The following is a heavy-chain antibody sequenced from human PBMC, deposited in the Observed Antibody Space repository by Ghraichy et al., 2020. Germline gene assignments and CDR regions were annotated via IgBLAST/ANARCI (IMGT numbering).Heavy chain of an antibody. CDR1: GGSISSSSYY. CDR3: ARRRGTAATYAFDI. Sequence: SQTLSLTCTVSGGSISSSSYYWGWIRQPPGKGLEWIASIYYTTYYNPSLKSRVSISIDTSKNQFSLKLSSVTAADTAVYYCARRRGTAATYAFDIWGQGTVVTVSS. J-gene: IGHJ3*02. CDR2: IYYTT. V-gene: IGHV4-39*01. D-gene: IGHD2-15*01.